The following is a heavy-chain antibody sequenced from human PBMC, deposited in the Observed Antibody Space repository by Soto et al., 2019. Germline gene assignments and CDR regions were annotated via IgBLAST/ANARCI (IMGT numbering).Heavy chain of an antibody. D-gene: IGHD5-12*01. V-gene: IGHV1-69*04. CDR2: TIPLLNVA. CDR3: ARDSPIGSTFSGYDAIDS. Sequence: AASVKGCCKASGGTFSTSTFTWVRQAPGQGLEWMGRTIPLLNVADYAQDFQGRLTITADKSTSTTYMELTSLTSKDTAVYYCARDSPIGSTFSGYDAIDSWGQGTLVTVSS. J-gene: IGHJ4*02. CDR1: GGTFSTST.